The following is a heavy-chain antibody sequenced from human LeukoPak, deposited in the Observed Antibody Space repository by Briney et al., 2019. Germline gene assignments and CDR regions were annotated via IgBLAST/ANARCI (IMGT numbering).Heavy chain of an antibody. J-gene: IGHJ6*04. CDR2: ISAYNGNT. V-gene: IGHV1-18*04. Sequence: ASVKVSCKASGYTFTSYGISWVRQAPGQGLEWMGWISAYNGNTNYAQKLQGRVTMTTDTSTSTAYMELRSLRSDDTAVYYCARASAVCYYYYGMDVWGKGTTVTVSS. CDR1: GYTFTSYG. D-gene: IGHD2-2*01. CDR3: ARASAVCYYYYGMDV.